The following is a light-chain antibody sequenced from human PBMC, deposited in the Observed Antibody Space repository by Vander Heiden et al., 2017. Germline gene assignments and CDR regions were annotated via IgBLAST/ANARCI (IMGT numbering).Light chain of an antibody. J-gene: IGKJ1*01. CDR2: KAS. CDR3: QQYNSYPVT. CDR1: QSIGTW. V-gene: IGKV1-5*03. Sequence: DIPMTQSPSTPSASVGDRVTITCRASQSIGTWLAWYQQKPGKAPKLLIYKASSLESGVPSRFSGSGSGTEFTLTISSLQPDDFATYYCQQYNSYPVTFGQGTKVEIK.